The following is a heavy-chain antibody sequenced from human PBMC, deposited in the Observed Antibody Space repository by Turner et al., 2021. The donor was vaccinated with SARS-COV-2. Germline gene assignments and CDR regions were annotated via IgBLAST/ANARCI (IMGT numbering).Heavy chain of an antibody. Sequence: QLQLQESGPGLVKPSATLSLTCPVSRGSISSSSFYWGWIRQPPGKGLEWIGSIFYSGSTYYNPSLKSRVTISVDTSKNQFSLKLSSVTAADTAVYYCARRVDTLYYYYGMDVWGQGTTVTVSS. CDR3: ARRVDTLYYYYGMDV. CDR1: RGSISSSSFY. J-gene: IGHJ6*02. V-gene: IGHV4-39*01. D-gene: IGHD5-18*01. CDR2: IFYSGST.